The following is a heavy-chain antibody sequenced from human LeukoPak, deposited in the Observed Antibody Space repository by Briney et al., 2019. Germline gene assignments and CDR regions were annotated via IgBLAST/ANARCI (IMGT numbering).Heavy chain of an antibody. D-gene: IGHD3-10*01. CDR2: IYSGGST. CDR3: AKDLNYYGSGSYSPSLNY. CDR1: GFTVSSNY. J-gene: IGHJ4*02. Sequence: GGSLRLSCAASGFTVSSNYMSWVRQAPGKGLEWVSVIYSGGSTYYADSVKGRFTISRDNSKNTLYLQMNSLRAEDTAVYYCAKDLNYYGSGSYSPSLNYWGQGTLVTVSS. V-gene: IGHV3-66*01.